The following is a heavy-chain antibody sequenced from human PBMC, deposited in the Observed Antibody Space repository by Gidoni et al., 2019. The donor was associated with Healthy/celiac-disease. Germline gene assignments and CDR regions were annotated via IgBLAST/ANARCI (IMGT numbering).Heavy chain of an antibody. V-gene: IGHV5-51*03. CDR3: ARVIAAAGTTIDYFDY. CDR2: IYPGDSDT. CDR1: GHSFTSYW. J-gene: IGHJ4*02. D-gene: IGHD6-13*01. Sequence: EVQLVQSGADVKKPGESLKISCKGSGHSFTSYWIGLVRQMPGKGLAWLGIIYPGDSDTRYSPSFQGQVTISADKSISTAYLQWSSLKASDTAMYYCARVIAAAGTTIDYFDYWGQGTLVTVSS.